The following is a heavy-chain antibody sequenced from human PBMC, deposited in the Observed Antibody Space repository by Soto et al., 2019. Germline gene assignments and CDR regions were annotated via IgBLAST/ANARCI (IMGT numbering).Heavy chain of an antibody. J-gene: IGHJ4*02. D-gene: IGHD2-15*01. CDR3: VRTSLVVAAATREDY. CDR2: INSDGSST. Sequence: EVQLVESGGGLVQPGGSLRLSCAASGFTFSSYWMHWVRQAPGKGLVWVSRINSDGSSTSYADSVKGRCTIPRDNAKNTLYLQMNRLRAEDTAVYYCVRTSLVVAAATREDYWGQGTLVTVSS. CDR1: GFTFSSYW. V-gene: IGHV3-74*01.